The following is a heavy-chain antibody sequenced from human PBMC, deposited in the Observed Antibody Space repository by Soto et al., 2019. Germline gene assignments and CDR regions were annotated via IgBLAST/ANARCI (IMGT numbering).Heavy chain of an antibody. CDR1: GYTFTSYA. V-gene: IGHV1-3*01. D-gene: IGHD1-26*01. CDR2: INAGNGNT. CDR3: AKARANIVGATFFDY. Sequence: QVQLVQSGAEVKKPGASVKVSCKASGYTFTSYAMHWVRQAPGQRLEWTGWINAGNGNTKYSQKFQGRVTITRDTSASTAYMELSSLRSEDTAVYYCAKARANIVGATFFDYWGQGTLVTVSS. J-gene: IGHJ4*02.